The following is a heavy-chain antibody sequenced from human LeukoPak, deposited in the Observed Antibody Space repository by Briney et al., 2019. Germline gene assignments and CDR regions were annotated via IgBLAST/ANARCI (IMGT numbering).Heavy chain of an antibody. D-gene: IGHD6-19*01. CDR3: ARYQIVGIAVAGAYFDY. V-gene: IGHV3-7*01. J-gene: IGHJ4*02. Sequence: GGSLRLSCAASGFTFSRYWMSWVRQAPGKGLERVADINKEGSEKYYVDSVKGRFTISRDNAKNSLYLQMNSLRAEDTAVYYCARYQIVGIAVAGAYFDYWGQGTLVTVSS. CDR2: INKEGSEK. CDR1: GFTFSRYW.